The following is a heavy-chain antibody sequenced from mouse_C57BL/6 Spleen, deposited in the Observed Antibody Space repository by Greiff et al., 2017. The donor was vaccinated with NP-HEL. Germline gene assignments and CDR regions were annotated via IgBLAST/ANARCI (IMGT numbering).Heavy chain of an antibody. Sequence: EVQLQQSVAELVRPGASVKLSCTASGFTFTNTYMHWVKQRPEQGLEWIGRIDPANGNTKYAQKFQGKATITADTSSNTAYLQLSSLTSEDTAIYYCASHYDGDCALDDWGQGTSVTVSS. V-gene: IGHV14-3*01. J-gene: IGHJ4*01. CDR2: IDPANGNT. CDR3: ASHYDGDCALDD. CDR1: GFTFTNTY. D-gene: IGHD1-2*01.